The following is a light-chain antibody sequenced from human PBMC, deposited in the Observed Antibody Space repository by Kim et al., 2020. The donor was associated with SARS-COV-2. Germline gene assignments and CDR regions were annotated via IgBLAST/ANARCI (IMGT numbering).Light chain of an antibody. V-gene: IGKV3-15*01. CDR2: DAS. CDR1: QSVSSN. J-gene: IGKJ4*01. CDR3: QQYNKWPLT. Sequence: VSPGERATLACRASQSVSSNLAWYQHKPGRAPRLLIYDASTRATAIPARFSGSGSGTDFTLIISSVQPEDFAVYFCQQYNKWPLTFGGGTKVDIK.